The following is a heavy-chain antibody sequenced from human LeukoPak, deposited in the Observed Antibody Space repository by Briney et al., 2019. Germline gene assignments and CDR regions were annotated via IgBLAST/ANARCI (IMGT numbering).Heavy chain of an antibody. CDR1: GFTFXSYG. CDR2: MSGSGGRT. Sequence: GFTFXSYGMSWVRQAPGKGLEWVSSMSGSGGRTYYADSVKGRFTISRDNSKKTLYLQMNRLRAEDTAVYYCXKXXXXXXXGSXXRWGQGTLVTVSS. J-gene: IGHJ1*01. CDR3: XKXXXXXXXGSXXR. V-gene: IGHV3-23*01.